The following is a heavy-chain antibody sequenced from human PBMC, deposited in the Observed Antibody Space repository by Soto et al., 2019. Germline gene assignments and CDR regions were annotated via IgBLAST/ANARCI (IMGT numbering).Heavy chain of an antibody. CDR3: ARAGDWNYVQDF. D-gene: IGHD1-7*01. Sequence: GGSLRLSCAASGFTFSNYRIHWVRQAPGKGLVWVARINSDGTRINYADSVKGRFTISRDNAKNTVFLQMNSLRDEDSAVYFCARAGDWNYVQDFWGQGTLVTVSS. CDR2: INSDGTRI. J-gene: IGHJ4*02. CDR1: GFTFSNYR. V-gene: IGHV3-74*01.